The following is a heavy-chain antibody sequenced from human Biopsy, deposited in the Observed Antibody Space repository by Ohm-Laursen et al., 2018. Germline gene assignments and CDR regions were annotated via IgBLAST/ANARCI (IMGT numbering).Heavy chain of an antibody. CDR1: GGSITSRTHY. J-gene: IGHJ5*02. V-gene: IGHV4-39*01. CDR2: VYYSGTT. D-gene: IGHD3-3*01. CDR3: ARHDLSDFWSGYPNFFDR. Sequence: TLSLTCILSGGSITSRTHYWGWIRQTPGKGLEWIGTVYYSGTTYDNPSLKNRVIISVDTSKNQFSLSLKTVTAADTAVYYCARHDLSDFWSGYPNFFDRWGQGTLVIVSS.